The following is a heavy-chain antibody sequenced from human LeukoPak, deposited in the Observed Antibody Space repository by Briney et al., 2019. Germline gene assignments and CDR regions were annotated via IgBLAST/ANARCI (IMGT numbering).Heavy chain of an antibody. Sequence: GGSLRLSCAASGFTFRNYRMSWVRQPPGKGLEWVASIKEDGSEMKYVDSVKGRFTISRDNAKNSLHLQMNSLRAEDTAVYYCAKDNPSITIFGVVIRGSNWFDPWGQGTLVTVSS. CDR3: AKDNPSITIFGVVIRGSNWFDP. CDR2: IKEDGSEM. J-gene: IGHJ5*02. CDR1: GFTFRNYR. D-gene: IGHD3-3*01. V-gene: IGHV3-7*03.